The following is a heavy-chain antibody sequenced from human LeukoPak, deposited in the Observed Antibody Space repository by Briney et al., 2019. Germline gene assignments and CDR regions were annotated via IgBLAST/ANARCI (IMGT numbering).Heavy chain of an antibody. Sequence: SETLSLTCTVPGGSISSYYWSWIRQPAGKGLEWIGRIYTSGSTNYNPSLKSRVTMSVDTSKNQFCLKLSSGTAADTAGFYFSGVEAGIFDQWGQET. CDR1: GGSISSYY. CDR3: SGVEAGIFDQ. CDR2: IYTSGST. D-gene: IGHD6-19*01. J-gene: IGHJ4*02. V-gene: IGHV4-4*07.